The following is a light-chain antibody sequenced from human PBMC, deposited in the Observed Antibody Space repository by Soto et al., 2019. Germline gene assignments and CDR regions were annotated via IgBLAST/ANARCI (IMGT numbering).Light chain of an antibody. CDR3: QQFSSYPLT. CDR1: QSVSSN. CDR2: GAS. V-gene: IGKV3D-15*01. Sequence: EIVMTQSPATLSVSTVERSTLSCRASQSVSSNLAWYQQKPGQAPRLLIYGASTRATGIPDRFSGGGSGTDFTLTISRLEPEDFAVYYCQQFSSYPLTFGGGTKVDIK. J-gene: IGKJ4*01.